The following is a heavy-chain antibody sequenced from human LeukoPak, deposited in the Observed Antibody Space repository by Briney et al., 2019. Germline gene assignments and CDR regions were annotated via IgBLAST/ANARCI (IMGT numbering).Heavy chain of an antibody. V-gene: IGHV1-2*06. CDR2: INPNSGGT. J-gene: IGHJ4*02. CDR1: GYTFTGYY. D-gene: IGHD3-22*01. Sequence: ASVKVSCKASGYTFTGYYMHWVRQAPGQGLEWMGRINPNSGGTNYAQKFQVRVTMTMATSISTAYMELSRMRSDDTAVYYCARDLLYYYASSGYFSLDYWGQGTLVTVSS. CDR3: ARDLLYYYASSGYFSLDY.